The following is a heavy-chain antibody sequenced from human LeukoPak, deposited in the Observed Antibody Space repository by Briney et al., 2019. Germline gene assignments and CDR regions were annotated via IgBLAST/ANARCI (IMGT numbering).Heavy chain of an antibody. D-gene: IGHD1-26*01. Sequence: GSLRLSCATSGFTFSSYSMGWVRQAPGKGLEWVSSISGRGDNSYYADSVKGRFTISRDKSKNTLYLQLTSLRAEDTAVYYCGKDHMVGHTTPFDFWGQGTLVTVSS. J-gene: IGHJ4*02. V-gene: IGHV3-23*01. CDR1: GFTFSSYS. CDR3: GKDHMVGHTTPFDF. CDR2: ISGRGDNS.